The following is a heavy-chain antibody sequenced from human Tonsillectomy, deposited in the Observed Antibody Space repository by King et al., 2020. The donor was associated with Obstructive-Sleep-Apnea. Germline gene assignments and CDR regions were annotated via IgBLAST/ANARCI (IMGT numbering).Heavy chain of an antibody. CDR2: IYYSGMT. CDR1: GDSINSYY. V-gene: IGHV4-59*01. D-gene: IGHD3-22*01. J-gene: IGHJ6*02. Sequence: QLQESGPGLVKPSETLSLTCTVSGDSINSYYWSWIRQPPGKGLEWVGDIYYSGMTNYNPSLKSRVSIAVDTSKTQFSLKLRSVTAADTAVYYCARDRSHYDSSDFYPYGMDVWGQGITVTVSS. CDR3: ARDRSHYDSSDFYPYGMDV.